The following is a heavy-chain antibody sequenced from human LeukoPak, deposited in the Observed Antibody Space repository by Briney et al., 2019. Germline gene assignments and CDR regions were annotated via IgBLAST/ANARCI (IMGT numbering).Heavy chain of an antibody. D-gene: IGHD1-26*01. CDR1: GFTFSSYW. Sequence: PGGSLRLSCAASGFTFSSYWMSWVRQAPGKGLEWVSSITSSSSYTFYADSVKGRFTISRDNAKNSLYLKMNSLRAEDTAIYYCARDPYNGNYGDSYYYYMDVWGKGTTVTISS. V-gene: IGHV3-21*01. CDR2: ITSSSSYT. CDR3: ARDPYNGNYGDSYYYYMDV. J-gene: IGHJ6*03.